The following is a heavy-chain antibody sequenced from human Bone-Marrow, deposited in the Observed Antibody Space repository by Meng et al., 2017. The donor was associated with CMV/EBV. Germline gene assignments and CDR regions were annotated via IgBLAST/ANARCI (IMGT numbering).Heavy chain of an antibody. D-gene: IGHD3-22*01. CDR1: GFTFSSYW. V-gene: IGHV3-74*01. Sequence: GESLKISCAASGFTFSSYWMHWVRQAPGKGLVWVSRINSDGSSTSYADSVKGRFTISRDNSKNTLYLQMNSLRAEDTAVYYCARDCYDSSGYYYYYYYYGMDVWGQGTTVTVSS. CDR3: ARDCYDSSGYYYYYYYYGMDV. CDR2: INSDGSST. J-gene: IGHJ6*02.